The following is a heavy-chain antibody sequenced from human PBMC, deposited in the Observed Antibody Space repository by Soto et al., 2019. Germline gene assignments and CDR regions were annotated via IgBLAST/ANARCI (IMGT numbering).Heavy chain of an antibody. CDR1: GFTFSGSA. J-gene: IGHJ6*02. V-gene: IGHV3-73*02. CDR3: TRQRYTNYYYYGMDV. CDR2: IRSKANSYAT. D-gene: IGHD5-18*01. Sequence: EVQLVESGGGLVQPGGSLKLSCAASGFTFSGSAMHWVRQASGKGLEWVGRIRSKANSYATAYAASVKGRFTISRDDSKNTAYLQMNSLKTEDTAVYYCTRQRYTNYYYYGMDVWGQGTTLTVSS.